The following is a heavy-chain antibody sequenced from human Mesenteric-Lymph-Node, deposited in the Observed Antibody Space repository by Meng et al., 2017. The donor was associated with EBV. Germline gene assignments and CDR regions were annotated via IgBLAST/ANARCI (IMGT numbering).Heavy chain of an antibody. V-gene: IGHV4-30-4*01. CDR2: IYYRGST. CDR3: ARGGYCSSISCYVDY. J-gene: IGHJ4*02. CDR1: GDSISSGDNY. Sequence: GQLQGSGPGLWKPSQTLSLTGAVSGDSISSGDNYWGWIRQPPVKGLEWIGNIYYRGSTYYNPSLKSRVSISVDTSKNQFSLKLSSVTAADTAVYYCARGGYCSSISCYVDYWGQGTLVTVSS. D-gene: IGHD2-2*01.